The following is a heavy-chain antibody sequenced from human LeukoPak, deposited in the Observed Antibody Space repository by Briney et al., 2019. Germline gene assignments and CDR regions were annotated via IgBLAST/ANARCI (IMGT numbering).Heavy chain of an antibody. V-gene: IGHV4-38-2*02. Sequence: PSETLSLTCTVSSYSIRSGFYWGWIRQPPGKGLEWIGSVYHSGSTSYNPSLKSRVTISLDTSKNQFSLKLSSVTAADTAVYYCARVSIMGDTGLFDSWGQGTLLTVSS. J-gene: IGHJ4*02. CDR1: SYSIRSGFY. D-gene: IGHD1-26*01. CDR3: ARVSIMGDTGLFDS. CDR2: VYHSGST.